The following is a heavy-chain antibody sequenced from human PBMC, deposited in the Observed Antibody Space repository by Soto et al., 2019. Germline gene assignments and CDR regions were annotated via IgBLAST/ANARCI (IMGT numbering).Heavy chain of an antibody. V-gene: IGHV4-30-2*01. CDR3: ARVPGP. CDR2: IYHSGST. CDR1: GGSISSGGYS. Sequence: SETLSLTCAVSGGSISSGGYSWSWIRQPPGKGLEWIGYIYHSGSTYYNPSLKSRVTISVDRSKNQFSLKLSSVTAAYTAVYYCARVPGPCGQGSLVTVSA. J-gene: IGHJ5*02.